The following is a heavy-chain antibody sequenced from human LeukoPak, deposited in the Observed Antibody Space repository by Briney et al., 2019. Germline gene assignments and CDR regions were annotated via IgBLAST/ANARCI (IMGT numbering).Heavy chain of an antibody. CDR1: GFTFSRYW. D-gene: IGHD3-22*01. CDR3: ARETYYYDSSGYQAAIGFDY. V-gene: IGHV3-7*04. CDR2: IKQDGSEE. J-gene: IGHJ4*02. Sequence: GGSLRLSCAASGFTFSRYWMSCLRQAPGKGLEWVANIKQDGSEEYYVDSVKGRFTISRDNAKNSLYLQMNSLRAEDTAVYYCARETYYYDSSGYQAAIGFDYWGQGTLVTVSS.